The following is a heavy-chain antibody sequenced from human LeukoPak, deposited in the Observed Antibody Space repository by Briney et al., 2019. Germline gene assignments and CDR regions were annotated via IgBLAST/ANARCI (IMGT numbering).Heavy chain of an antibody. D-gene: IGHD6-19*01. CDR3: ARSDPSSGWYSD. J-gene: IGHJ4*02. Sequence: GGSLRLSCAAPGFTVSSNYMSWVRQAPGKGLEWVSVIYSGGSTYYADSVKGRFTISRDNSKNTLYLQMNSLRAEDTAVYYCARSDPSSGWYSDWGQGTLVTVSS. V-gene: IGHV3-66*01. CDR1: GFTVSSNY. CDR2: IYSGGST.